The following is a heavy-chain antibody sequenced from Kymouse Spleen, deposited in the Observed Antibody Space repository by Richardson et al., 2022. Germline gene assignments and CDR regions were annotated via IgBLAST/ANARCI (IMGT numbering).Heavy chain of an antibody. J-gene: IGHJ5*02. CDR1: GGSFSGYY. CDR2: INHSGST. V-gene: IGHV4-34*01. CDR3: ARGSIAARQGGNWFDP. Sequence: QVQLQQWGAGLLKPSETLSLTCAVYGGSFSGYYWSWIRQPPGKGLEWIGEINHSGSTNYNPSLKSRVTISVDTSKNQFSLKLSSVTAADTAVYYCARGSIAARQGGNWFDPWGQGTLVTVSS. D-gene: IGHD6-6*01.